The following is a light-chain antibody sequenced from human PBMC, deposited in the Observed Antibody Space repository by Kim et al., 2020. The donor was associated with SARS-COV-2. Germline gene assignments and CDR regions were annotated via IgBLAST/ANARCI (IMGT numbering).Light chain of an antibody. J-gene: IGLJ3*02. V-gene: IGLV1-44*01. CDR2: SNN. Sequence: ELTQPPSASGTPGQRVTISSSGSSSNIGSNNVVWYQHLPGAAPNLLIYSNNQRPSGIPDRFSGSRSGTSASLAISGLQSGDEADYYCAVWDDSLKQGVFGGGTQLTVL. CDR3: AVWDDSLKQGV. CDR1: SSNIGSNN.